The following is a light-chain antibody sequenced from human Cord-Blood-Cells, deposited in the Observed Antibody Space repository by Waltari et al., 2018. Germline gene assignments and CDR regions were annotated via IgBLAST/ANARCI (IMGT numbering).Light chain of an antibody. V-gene: IGKV1-NL1*01. Sequence: DIQMTQSPSSLSASVGDRFTIPCRASQGIRNSLAWYQQKPGKAPKLLLYAASRLESGVPSRLSGSGSGTAYTRTLRSLPPEDFATSYCQQYDSTPLTFGGGTKVKIK. J-gene: IGKJ4*01. CDR1: QGIRNS. CDR2: AAS. CDR3: QQYDSTPLT.